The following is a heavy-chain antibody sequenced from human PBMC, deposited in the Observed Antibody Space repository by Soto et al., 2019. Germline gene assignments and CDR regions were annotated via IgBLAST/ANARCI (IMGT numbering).Heavy chain of an antibody. Sequence: PGGSLRLSCAASGFTFSSYWMSWVRQAPGKGLEWVANIKQDGSEKYYVDSVKGRFTISRDNAKNSLYLQMNSLRAEDTAVYYCARDASTYYDFWSGYPTTLDAFDIWGQGTMVTVSS. V-gene: IGHV3-7*01. J-gene: IGHJ3*02. D-gene: IGHD3-3*01. CDR2: IKQDGSEK. CDR3: ARDASTYYDFWSGYPTTLDAFDI. CDR1: GFTFSSYW.